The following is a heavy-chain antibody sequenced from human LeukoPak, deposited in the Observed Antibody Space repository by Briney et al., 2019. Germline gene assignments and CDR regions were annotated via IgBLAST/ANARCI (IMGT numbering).Heavy chain of an antibody. CDR3: AKVDPYYYDSSGYYGVSGYFDY. J-gene: IGHJ4*02. Sequence: GGSLRLSCAASGFTFSSYGMHWVRQAPGKGLEWVALIRYDGSVKYYADSVKGRFTISRDNSKNTLYLQMNSLRAEDTAVYYCAKVDPYYYDSSGYYGVSGYFDYWGQGTLVTVSS. D-gene: IGHD3-22*01. CDR2: IRYDGSVK. CDR1: GFTFSSYG. V-gene: IGHV3-30*02.